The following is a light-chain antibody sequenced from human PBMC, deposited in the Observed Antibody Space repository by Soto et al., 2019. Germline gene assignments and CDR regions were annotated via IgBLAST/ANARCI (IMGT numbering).Light chain of an antibody. CDR2: DDR. Sequence: SYELTQPPSVSVAPGQTARISCGGDNIGSKVVHWFQQKPGQAPLLVVYDDRARPSGIPERFSGSNSGNTATLTISGAEAGDEADYYCQVWDSSRKRVFGGGTQLTVL. CDR3: QVWDSSRKRV. J-gene: IGLJ2*01. V-gene: IGLV3-21*02. CDR1: NIGSKV.